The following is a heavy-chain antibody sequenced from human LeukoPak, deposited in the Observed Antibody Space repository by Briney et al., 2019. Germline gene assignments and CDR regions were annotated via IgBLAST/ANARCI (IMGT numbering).Heavy chain of an antibody. CDR3: AKPPTARSGDLRFFYYVMDV. Sequence: AATLTLSCAASGFTFTSNTMRWVRHAPPEQLLWVSAIIGGAGNTYYTASVKGRFTISRDKSKNKLYLQMNSLTAADTALYFCAKPPTARSGDLRFFYYVMDVWGQGTTVTVSS. CDR1: GFTFTSNT. D-gene: IGHD7-27*01. CDR2: IIGGAGNT. J-gene: IGHJ6*02. V-gene: IGHV3-23*01.